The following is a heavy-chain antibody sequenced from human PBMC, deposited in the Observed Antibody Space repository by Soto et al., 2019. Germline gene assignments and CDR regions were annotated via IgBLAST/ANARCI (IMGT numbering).Heavy chain of an antibody. Sequence: QVQLVQSGAEVKKPGSSVKVSCKASGGTFSSYAISWVRQAPGQGLEWLGGIIPIFGTANYAQKFQGRVTITADESASKADMELSSLGSEDTAVYYCARDLRGSGMDVWGQGTTVTVSS. CDR2: IIPIFGTA. CDR1: GGTFSSYA. V-gene: IGHV1-69*12. CDR3: ARDLRGSGMDV. J-gene: IGHJ6*02. D-gene: IGHD5-12*01.